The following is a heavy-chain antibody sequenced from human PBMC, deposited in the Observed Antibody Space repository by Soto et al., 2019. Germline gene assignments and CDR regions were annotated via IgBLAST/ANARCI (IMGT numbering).Heavy chain of an antibody. J-gene: IGHJ6*04. CDR3: DECFGGIVVVPAAIRDTYYYCTDL. V-gene: IGHV3-23*01. D-gene: IGHD2-2*01. Sequence: VSLRLSCAASGLPFSSYAMSWVRQAPGKGLEWVSAISVSVGSTYYADSVKRRFTISRDNSKNTLYLQRNSQRAEDTAVYYSDECFGGIVVVPAAIRDTYYYCTDLWGDGDTVNISS. CDR1: GLPFSSYA. CDR2: ISVSVGST.